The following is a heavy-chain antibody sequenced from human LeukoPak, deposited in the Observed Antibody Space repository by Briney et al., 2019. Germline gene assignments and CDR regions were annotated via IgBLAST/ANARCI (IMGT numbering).Heavy chain of an antibody. CDR1: GGSFSGYY. D-gene: IGHD3-9*01. CDR3: TRAYYDILTGYRYGMDV. V-gene: IGHV4-34*01. CDR2: INHSGST. J-gene: IGHJ6*02. Sequence: KPSETLSLTCAIYGGSFSGYYWSWIRQPPGKGLEWVGEINHSGSTNYNPSLKSRVTISVDTSKNQFSLKLSSVTAADTAVYYCTRAYYDILTGYRYGMDVWGQGTTVTVSS.